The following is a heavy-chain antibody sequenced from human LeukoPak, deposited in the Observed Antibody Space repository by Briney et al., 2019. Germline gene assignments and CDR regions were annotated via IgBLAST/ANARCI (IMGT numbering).Heavy chain of an antibody. CDR3: ARTFGNGAFDI. D-gene: IGHD4-23*01. J-gene: IGHJ3*02. V-gene: IGHV4-59*01. CDR1: GGSNSSYY. CDR2: IYYSGRT. Sequence: SETLSLTCTVSGGSNSSYYWNWMRQPPGKGLDWIGYIYYSGRTNYNPSLKSRVTISVDTSKNQFSLKLSSVTAADTAVYYCARTFGNGAFDIWGQGTMVTVSS.